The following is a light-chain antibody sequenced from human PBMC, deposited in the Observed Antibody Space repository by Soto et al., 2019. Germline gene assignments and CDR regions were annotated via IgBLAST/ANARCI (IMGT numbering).Light chain of an antibody. CDR3: QQYGISPRT. Sequence: EIVFTQSPGTLSFSPGERATLSCRASQSVSSSYLAWYQQKPGQAPRLLIYGASSRATGIPDRFSGSGSGTDFTLTISRLEPEDFAVYYCQQYGISPRTFGQGTKVDIK. J-gene: IGKJ1*01. V-gene: IGKV3-20*01. CDR2: GAS. CDR1: QSVSSSY.